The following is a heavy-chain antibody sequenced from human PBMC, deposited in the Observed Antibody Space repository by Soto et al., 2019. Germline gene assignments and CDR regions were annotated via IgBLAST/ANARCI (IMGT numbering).Heavy chain of an antibody. CDR1: GFTFSSYS. CDR3: ARDLLITMVRGVILPSYYYYYGMDV. Sequence: GGSLRLSCAASGFTFSSYSMNWVRQAPGKGLEWVSYISSSSSTIYYADSVKGRFTISRDNAKNSLYLQMNSLRDEDTAVYYCARDLLITMVRGVILPSYYYYYGMDVWGQGTTVTVSS. V-gene: IGHV3-48*02. D-gene: IGHD3-10*01. J-gene: IGHJ6*02. CDR2: ISSSSSTI.